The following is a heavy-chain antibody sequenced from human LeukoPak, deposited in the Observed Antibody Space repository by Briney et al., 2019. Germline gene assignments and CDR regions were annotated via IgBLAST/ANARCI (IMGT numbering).Heavy chain of an antibody. D-gene: IGHD4-23*01. Sequence: ASVKVSCKASGYTFTSYGISWVRPAPGQGLEWMGWISAYNGNTNYAQKLQGRVTMTTDTSTGTAYMELRSLRSDDTAVYYCARLKDYGGIDYWGQGTLVTVSS. CDR1: GYTFTSYG. V-gene: IGHV1-18*01. J-gene: IGHJ4*02. CDR2: ISAYNGNT. CDR3: ARLKDYGGIDY.